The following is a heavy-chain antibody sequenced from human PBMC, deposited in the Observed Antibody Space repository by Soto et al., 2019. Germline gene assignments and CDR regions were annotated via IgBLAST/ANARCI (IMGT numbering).Heavy chain of an antibody. CDR1: GYTFTSYG. Sequence: SVKVSCKASGYTFTSYGISWVRQAPGQGLECVGWISAHNGDTHYSQKFQGRVTLTTDTSTNTGYMELRSLTSEDTAIYYCARSSGGVFGIIIEGSNWFAPWGQGTLVTVSS. V-gene: IGHV1-18*01. CDR3: ARSSGGVFGIIIEGSNWFAP. CDR2: ISAHNGDT. J-gene: IGHJ5*02. D-gene: IGHD3-3*01.